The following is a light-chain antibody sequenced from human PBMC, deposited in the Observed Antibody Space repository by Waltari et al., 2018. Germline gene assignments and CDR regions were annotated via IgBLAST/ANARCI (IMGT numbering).Light chain of an antibody. CDR3: QQYNSCPLP. CDR1: QNINSW. V-gene: IGKV1-5*03. Sequence: DIQMTQSPSTLSASVGDRVTITCRASQNINSWLAWYQQKPGKDPKFLIYKASSFESGVASRFSMSASGTEFTVTVSSLQPDDFGTYYCQQYNSCPLPFGQGTKVEIK. CDR2: KAS. J-gene: IGKJ1*01.